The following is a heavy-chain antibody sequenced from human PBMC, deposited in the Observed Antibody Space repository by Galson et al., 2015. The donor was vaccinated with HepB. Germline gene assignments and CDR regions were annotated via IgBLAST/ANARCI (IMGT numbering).Heavy chain of an antibody. CDR3: ARDVDWALDY. D-gene: IGHD3-9*01. Sequence: SVKVSCKASGYTFNKYAISWVRQAPGKGLEWMGWISTKRGNTKHAQNFQGRVTMTTETSTNTAYMDLRSLRSADTAVYYCARDVDWALDYWGQGTLITVSS. CDR1: GYTFNKYA. CDR2: ISTKRGNT. J-gene: IGHJ4*02. V-gene: IGHV1-18*01.